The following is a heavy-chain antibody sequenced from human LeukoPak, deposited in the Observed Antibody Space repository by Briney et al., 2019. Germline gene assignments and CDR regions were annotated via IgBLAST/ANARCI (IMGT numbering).Heavy chain of an antibody. CDR2: IIPIFGTA. Sequence: SVKVSCKTSGGTFNNSAIGWVRQAPGQGLEGLGDIIPIFGTAGYAQKFQGRVTITTDESTRTVYLELTSLTSDDTAVYYCARDVHGDYGSGWFDPWGQRTLVSVSS. CDR3: ARDVHGDYGSGWFDP. J-gene: IGHJ5*02. CDR1: GGTFNNSA. D-gene: IGHD4-17*01. V-gene: IGHV1-69*05.